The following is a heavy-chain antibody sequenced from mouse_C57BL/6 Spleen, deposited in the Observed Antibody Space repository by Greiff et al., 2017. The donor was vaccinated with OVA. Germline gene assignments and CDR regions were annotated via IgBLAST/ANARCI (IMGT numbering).Heavy chain of an antibody. CDR3: ARSYYLDY. CDR1: GFTFSDYG. V-gene: IGHV5-17*01. D-gene: IGHD2-10*01. Sequence: EVMLVESGGGLVKPGGSLKLSCAASGFTFSDYGMHWVRQAPEKGLEWVAYISSGSGTIYYAETVKGRFTISRDNTKNTLVLHMTSLRSEDTAMYYCARSYYLDYWGQGTTLTVSS. J-gene: IGHJ2*01. CDR2: ISSGSGTI.